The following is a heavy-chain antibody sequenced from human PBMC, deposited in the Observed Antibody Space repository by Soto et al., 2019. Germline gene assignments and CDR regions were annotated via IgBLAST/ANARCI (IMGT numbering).Heavy chain of an antibody. CDR1: GGSISSSSYY. V-gene: IGHV4-61*01. CDR3: ARDRIVVVPAAMGGMDV. Sequence: SETLSLTCTVSGGSISSSSYYWSWIRQPPGKGLEWIGYIYYSGSTNYNPSLKSRVTISVDTSKNQFSLKLSSVTAADTAVYYCARDRIVVVPAAMGGMDVWGQGTTVTVSS. D-gene: IGHD2-2*01. J-gene: IGHJ6*02. CDR2: IYYSGST.